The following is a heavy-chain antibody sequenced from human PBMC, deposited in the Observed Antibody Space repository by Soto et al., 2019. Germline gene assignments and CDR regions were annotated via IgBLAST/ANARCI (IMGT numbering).Heavy chain of an antibody. CDR1: GGSLSYNA. V-gene: IGHV1-69*01. J-gene: IGHJ6*02. Sequence: QVQLVQSGADVKKPGSSVKVSCKASGGSLSYNAFSWVRQAPGQGLEWMGGIVTVFGTANHAQKFQGRVTITGDEPTNTAYRELTSRRSEDTAVYYCARNGPYSSPQFGRDVWGHCTTVTVPS. D-gene: IGHD6-13*01. CDR2: IVTVFGTA. CDR3: ARNGPYSSPQFGRDV.